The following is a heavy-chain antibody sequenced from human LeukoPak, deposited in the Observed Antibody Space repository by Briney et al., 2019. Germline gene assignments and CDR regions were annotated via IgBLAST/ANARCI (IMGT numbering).Heavy chain of an antibody. J-gene: IGHJ4*02. CDR3: ASWRGSSSWAGLGY. D-gene: IGHD6-13*01. CDR2: INTDGSST. CDR1: GFTFSSYW. V-gene: IGHV3-74*01. Sequence: GGSLRLSCAASGFTFSSYWMHWVRQAPGKGLVWVSRINTDGSSTSYADSVKGRFTISRDNAKNTLYLQMNSLRAEDTAVYYCASWRGSSSWAGLGYWGQGTLVTVSS.